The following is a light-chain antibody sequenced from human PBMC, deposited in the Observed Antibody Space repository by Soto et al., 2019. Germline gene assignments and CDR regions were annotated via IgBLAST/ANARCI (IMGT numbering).Light chain of an antibody. V-gene: IGLV2-14*01. CDR3: SSYTDSDNFYL. J-gene: IGLJ1*01. CDR2: EVS. Sequence: QSVLIQPASVSGSPGQSITISCNGTSSDIGGHDYVSWYQQQSGKAPKLTIFEVSNRPSGVSNRFSGSKSGNTASLTISGLXAEDEADYYCSSYTDSDNFYLFGSGTKVTVL. CDR1: SSDIGGHDY.